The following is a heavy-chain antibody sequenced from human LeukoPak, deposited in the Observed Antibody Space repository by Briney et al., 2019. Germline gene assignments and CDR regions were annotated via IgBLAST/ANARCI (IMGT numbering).Heavy chain of an antibody. CDR3: ASGFCSGGSCYAAYFAY. CDR2: IYSGGST. CDR1: GFTVSNNY. Sequence: PGGSLRLSCAASGFTVSNNYMNWVRQAPGEGLEWVSVIYSGGSTHYADSVKGRFTISRDNSKNTLHLQMNSLRAEDTAVYYCASGFCSGGSCYAAYFAYWGQGTLVTVSS. J-gene: IGHJ4*02. V-gene: IGHV3-53*01. D-gene: IGHD2-15*01.